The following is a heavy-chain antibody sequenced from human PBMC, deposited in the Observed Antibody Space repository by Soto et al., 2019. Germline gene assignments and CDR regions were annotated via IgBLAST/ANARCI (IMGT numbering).Heavy chain of an antibody. CDR3: ARDSIAAAGSGGMDV. V-gene: IGHV4-34*01. CDR1: GGSFSGYY. D-gene: IGHD6-13*01. Sequence: SAIQSHTWAVYGGSFSGYYWIWIRQHPGKGLEWIGEINHSGSTNYNPSLKSRVTISVDTSKNQFSLKLSSVTAADTAVYYCARDSIAAAGSGGMDVWGQGTTVTVSS. CDR2: INHSGST. J-gene: IGHJ6*02.